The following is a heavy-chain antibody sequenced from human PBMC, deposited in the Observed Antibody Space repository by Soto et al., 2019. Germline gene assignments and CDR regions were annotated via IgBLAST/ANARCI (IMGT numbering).Heavy chain of an antibody. Sequence: QVQLQESGPGLVKPSQTLSLTSSVSAGSISSGGYYWNWIRQPPGKGLEWIGYIYHSGGTYSSPSLRSRVTISVDTSKNQFSLKLTSVTAADTAVYYCARDRGGYGVFDYWGQGTLVTVSS. J-gene: IGHJ4*02. CDR2: IYHSGGT. CDR1: AGSISSGGYY. V-gene: IGHV4-31*03. CDR3: ARDRGGYGVFDY. D-gene: IGHD5-12*01.